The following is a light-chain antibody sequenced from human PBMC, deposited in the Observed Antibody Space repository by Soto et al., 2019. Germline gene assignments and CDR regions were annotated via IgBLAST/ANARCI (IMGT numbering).Light chain of an antibody. CDR1: SSDVGGYNS. V-gene: IGLV2-14*03. CDR3: SSYSTGGSYV. CDR2: DVS. J-gene: IGLJ1*01. Sequence: QSALTQPASVSGSPGQSIAISCTGTSSDVGGYNSASWYQQHPGKAPKLLIYDVSNRPSGVSNRFSGSKSGNTDSLTISGLQAEDEADYYCSSYSTGGSYVFGTGTQLTVL.